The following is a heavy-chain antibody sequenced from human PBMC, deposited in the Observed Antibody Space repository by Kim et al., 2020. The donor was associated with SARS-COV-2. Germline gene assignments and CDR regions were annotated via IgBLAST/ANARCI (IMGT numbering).Heavy chain of an antibody. D-gene: IGHD6-13*01. CDR3: ATDLPEILLGQQLVRPLSGGGY. J-gene: IGHJ4*02. CDR2: FDPEDGET. CDR1: GYTLTELS. V-gene: IGHV1-24*01. Sequence: ASVKVSCKVSGYTLTELSMHWVRQAPGKGLEWMGGFDPEDGETIYAQKFQGRVTMTEDTSTDTAYMELSSLRSEDTAVYYCATDLPEILLGQQLVRPLSGGGYWGQGTLVTVSS.